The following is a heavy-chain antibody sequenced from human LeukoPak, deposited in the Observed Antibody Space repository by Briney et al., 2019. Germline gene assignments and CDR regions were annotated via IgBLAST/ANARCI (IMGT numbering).Heavy chain of an antibody. D-gene: IGHD3/OR15-3a*01. CDR3: AGTGSLTNYYYYYMDV. CDR1: GGTFSSYA. CDR2: IIPIFGTA. V-gene: IGHV1-69*05. J-gene: IGHJ6*03. Sequence: RASVKVSCKASGGTFSSYAISWVRQAPGQGLEWMGGIIPIFGTANYAQKFQGRVTITTDESTSTAYMELSSLRSEDTAVYYCAGTGSLTNYYYYYMDVWGKGTTVTVSS.